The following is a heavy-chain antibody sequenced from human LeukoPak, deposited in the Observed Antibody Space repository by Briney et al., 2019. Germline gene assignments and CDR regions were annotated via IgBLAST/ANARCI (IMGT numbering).Heavy chain of an antibody. CDR2: IKQDGSER. CDR1: GFTFSIYW. Sequence: GSLRLSCAASGFTFSIYWMSWVRQAPGKGLEWVANIKQDGSERYYVDSVKGRLTLSRDNAKNSLYLQMNSLRAEDTAVYYCARDRWSYDPQGGFDCWGQGTLVTVSS. D-gene: IGHD3-22*01. V-gene: IGHV3-7*03. J-gene: IGHJ4*02. CDR3: ARDRWSYDPQGGFDC.